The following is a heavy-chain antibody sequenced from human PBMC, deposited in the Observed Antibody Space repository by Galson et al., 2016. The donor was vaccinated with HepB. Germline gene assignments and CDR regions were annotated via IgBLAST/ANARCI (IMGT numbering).Heavy chain of an antibody. D-gene: IGHD4-23*01. J-gene: IGHJ6*02. CDR1: GYSFSDYW. CDR2: FYPGRSET. CDR3: ARWGYLHGGKPLDYGMDV. Sequence: QSGAEVKKPGESLRISCKGSGYSFSDYWIGWVRQIPGRGLELMGIFYPGRSETRYSPSFQGQVTLSGDKSIDTAYLQWSSLKASDTARHYCARWGYLHGGKPLDYGMDVWGQGTAVTVAS. V-gene: IGHV5-51*01.